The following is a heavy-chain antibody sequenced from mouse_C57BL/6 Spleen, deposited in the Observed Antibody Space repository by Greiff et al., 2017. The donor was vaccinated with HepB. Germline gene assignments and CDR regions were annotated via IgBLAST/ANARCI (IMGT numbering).Heavy chain of an antibody. CDR2: ISSGSSTI. Sequence: EVQLQESGGGLVKPGGSLKLSCAASGFTFSDYGMHWVRQAPEKGLEWVAYISSGSSTIYYADTVKGRFTISRDNAKNTLFLQMTSLRSEDTAMYYCARRDHYYGSSYAYWGQGTLVTVSA. CDR1: GFTFSDYG. CDR3: ARRDHYYGSSYAY. D-gene: IGHD1-1*01. V-gene: IGHV5-17*01. J-gene: IGHJ3*01.